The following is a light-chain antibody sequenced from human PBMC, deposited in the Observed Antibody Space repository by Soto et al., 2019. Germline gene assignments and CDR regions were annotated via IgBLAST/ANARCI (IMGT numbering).Light chain of an antibody. Sequence: QSALTQPPSASGSPGQSVTISCTGTSSDVGAYNFVSWFQQHPGKAPKLMIYDVSKRPSGVPDRFSGSKSDNTASLTVYGLQAEDEGDYYCFSDAGSDQWVFGGGTNVTV. CDR2: DVS. CDR3: FSDAGSDQWV. J-gene: IGLJ3*02. V-gene: IGLV2-8*01. CDR1: SSDVGAYNF.